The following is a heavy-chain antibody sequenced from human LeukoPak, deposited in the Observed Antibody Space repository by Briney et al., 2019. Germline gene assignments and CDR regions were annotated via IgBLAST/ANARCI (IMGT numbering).Heavy chain of an antibody. CDR2: IYYSGIT. J-gene: IGHJ4*02. Sequence: NPSETLSLTCTVSGGSISGSNYYWGWIRQAPGKGLEWIGSIYYSGITHYNPSLKSRVTISVDMSTNQFSLRLSSVTAADTAVYYCARGVPVGATTPYFDYWGQGTLVTVSS. V-gene: IGHV4-39*07. CDR1: GGSISGSNYY. D-gene: IGHD1-26*01. CDR3: ARGVPVGATTPYFDY.